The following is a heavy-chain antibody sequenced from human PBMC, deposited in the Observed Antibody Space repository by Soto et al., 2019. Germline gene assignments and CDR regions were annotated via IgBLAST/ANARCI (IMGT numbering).Heavy chain of an antibody. CDR3: ARDSAARPHSVYFDY. D-gene: IGHD6-6*01. J-gene: IGHJ4*02. CDR2: IYHSGST. CDR1: SGSISSSNW. V-gene: IGHV4-4*02. Sequence: SETLSLTCAVSSGSISSSNWWSWVRQPPGKGLEWIGEIYHSGSTNYNPSLKSRVTISVDKSKNQFSLKLSSVTAADTAVYYCARDSAARPHSVYFDYWGQGTLVTVSS.